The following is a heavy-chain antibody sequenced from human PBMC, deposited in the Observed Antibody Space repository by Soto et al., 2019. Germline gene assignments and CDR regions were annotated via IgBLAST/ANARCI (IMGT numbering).Heavy chain of an antibody. CDR1: GFTFSSYS. CDR2: ISSSSSTI. D-gene: IGHD3-22*01. J-gene: IGHJ3*02. V-gene: IGHV3-48*02. Sequence: GGSLRLSCAASGFTFSSYSMNWVRQAPGKGLEWVSYISSSSSTIYYADSVKGRFTISRDNAKNSLYLQMNSLRDEDTAVYYWARDSYYYDSSGYLGPDAFGIWGKGTMVTVSS. CDR3: ARDSYYYDSSGYLGPDAFGI.